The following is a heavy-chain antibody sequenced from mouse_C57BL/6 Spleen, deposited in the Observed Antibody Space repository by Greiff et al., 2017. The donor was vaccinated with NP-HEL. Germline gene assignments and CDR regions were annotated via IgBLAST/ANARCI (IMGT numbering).Heavy chain of an antibody. CDR3: ARSRGNGYFWFAY. Sequence: QVQLQQPGAELVRPGSSVKLSCKASGYTFTSYWMHWVKQRPIQGLEWIGNIDPSDSETHYNQKFKDKATLTVDKSSSTAYMQLSSLTSEDSAVYYCARSRGNGYFWFAYWGQGTLVTVS. CDR1: GYTFTSYW. CDR2: IDPSDSET. D-gene: IGHD2-3*01. J-gene: IGHJ3*01. V-gene: IGHV1-52*01.